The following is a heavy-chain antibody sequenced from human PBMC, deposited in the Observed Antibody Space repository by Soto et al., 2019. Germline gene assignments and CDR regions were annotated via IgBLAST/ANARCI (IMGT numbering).Heavy chain of an antibody. J-gene: IGHJ6*02. V-gene: IGHV3-30-3*01. CDR1: GFTFSSYA. CDR2: ISYDGSNK. D-gene: IGHD2-15*01. Sequence: QVQLVESGGGVVQPGRSLRLSCAASGFTFSSYAMHWVRQAPGKGLEWVAVISYDGSNKYQADSVKGRFTISRDNSKNTLYLKMNSLRAEDTAVYYCARAGMGRYCSGGSCYLEGYYGMDGWGQGTTVTVSS. CDR3: ARAGMGRYCSGGSCYLEGYYGMDG.